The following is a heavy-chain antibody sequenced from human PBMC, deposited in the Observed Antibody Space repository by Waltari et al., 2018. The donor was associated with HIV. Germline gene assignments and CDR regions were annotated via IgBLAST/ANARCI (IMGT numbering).Heavy chain of an antibody. Sequence: EVQLVESGGVVVEPGGSLRLLCTASGFIFEDYVMHWVRHAPGKGLELISLINWDGSVTYYAEDLKDRFTISRDNNKNYLCLQMNSLRFEDTGIYFCAKGDSSSFHWGSYFDHWGQGAPVTVSS. CDR1: GFIFEDYV. CDR2: INWDGSVT. V-gene: IGHV3-43D*04. J-gene: IGHJ4*02. CDR3: AKGDSSSFHWGSYFDH. D-gene: IGHD6-6*01.